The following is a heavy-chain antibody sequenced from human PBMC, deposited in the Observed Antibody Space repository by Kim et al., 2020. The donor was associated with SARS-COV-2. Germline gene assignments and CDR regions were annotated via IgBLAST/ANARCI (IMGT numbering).Heavy chain of an antibody. Sequence: KGRVTISRDNSKNTLYLQMISLRAEDTAVYYCARVPGDGYNYYYYGMDVWGQGTTVTVSS. J-gene: IGHJ6*02. CDR3: ARVPGDGYNYYYYGMDV. D-gene: IGHD5-12*01. V-gene: IGHV3-30*01.